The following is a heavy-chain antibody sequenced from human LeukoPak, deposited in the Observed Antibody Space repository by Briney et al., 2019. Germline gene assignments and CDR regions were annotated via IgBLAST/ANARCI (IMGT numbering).Heavy chain of an antibody. Sequence: GGSLRLSCAVSGFIFSDYYMIWLRQAPGKGLEWVSDISTGSTYITYADSVKGRFTISRDNAKNSLYLQMNSLRAEDTAVYYCAGVDGDYDSGSYWLDPWGQGTLVTVSS. J-gene: IGHJ5*02. V-gene: IGHV3-11*05. CDR2: ISTGSTYI. CDR1: GFIFSDYY. CDR3: AGVDGDYDSGSYWLDP. D-gene: IGHD3-10*01.